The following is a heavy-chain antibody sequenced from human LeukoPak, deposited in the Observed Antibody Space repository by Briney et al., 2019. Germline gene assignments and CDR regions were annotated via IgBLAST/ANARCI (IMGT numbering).Heavy chain of an antibody. V-gene: IGHV3-7*01. CDR3: ARALGRLQPYYYHYGMDV. CDR1: GFSFSNYW. J-gene: IGHJ6*02. Sequence: GGSLRLSCAASGFSFSNYWMGWVRQAPGKGLEWVASIKRDGSEKYYVDSVKGRFTTSRDNAKNSLFLQMDSLRAEDTAVYYCARALGRLQPYYYHYGMDVWGQGTTVTVSS. D-gene: IGHD5-24*01. CDR2: IKRDGSEK.